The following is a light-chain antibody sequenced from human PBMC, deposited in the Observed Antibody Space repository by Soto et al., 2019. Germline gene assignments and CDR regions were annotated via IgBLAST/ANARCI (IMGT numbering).Light chain of an antibody. V-gene: IGKV3-20*01. CDR3: QQCGDSPTWT. CDR1: QTISSTY. CDR2: GAS. J-gene: IGKJ1*01. Sequence: EIVLTQSPGTPSLSPGDRATLSCRASQTISSTYLVWYQQKPGQAPRLLIYGASTRATGIPDRFSGSGSGTDFTLTISRLEPEDFAVYYCQQCGDSPTWTFGQGTKVDIK.